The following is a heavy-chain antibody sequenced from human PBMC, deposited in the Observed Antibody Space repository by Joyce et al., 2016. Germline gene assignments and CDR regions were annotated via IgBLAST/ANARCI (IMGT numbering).Heavy chain of an antibody. CDR1: GYTFTSYY. CDR2: INPSGGGT. J-gene: IGHJ6*01. CDR3: ARGAYCSSTSCSNYYYDGMDV. Sequence: QALLVQSGAEVKKPGASVKVSCKASGYTFTSYYIHWVRQVPVQGLEWMGIINPSGGGTSYAQKFQGRVTMTRDTSTGTVYMDLSSLRSEDTAVYYCARGAYCSSTSCSNYYYDGMDVWGQGTTVTVSS. D-gene: IGHD2-2*01. V-gene: IGHV1-46*01.